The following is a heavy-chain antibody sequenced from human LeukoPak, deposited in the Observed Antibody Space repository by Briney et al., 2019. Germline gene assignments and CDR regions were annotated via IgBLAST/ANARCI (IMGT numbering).Heavy chain of an antibody. CDR1: GFTFSDYY. J-gene: IGHJ4*02. CDR3: ARVPKGARSVDY. Sequence: GGSLRLSCAASGFTFSDYYMSWLRQAPGKGLEWLSYISTSGRATYHADSVKGRFTISRDNAKNSLYLQMSSLRAEDTAVYYCARVPKGARSVDYWGQGTLVTVSS. V-gene: IGHV3-11*01. D-gene: IGHD3-16*01. CDR2: ISTSGRAT.